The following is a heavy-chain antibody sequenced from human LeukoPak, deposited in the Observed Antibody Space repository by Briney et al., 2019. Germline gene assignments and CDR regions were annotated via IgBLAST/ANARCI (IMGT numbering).Heavy chain of an antibody. CDR3: ARVLASDNDFWSGSQFWFDL. V-gene: IGHV4-61*02. J-gene: IGHJ5*02. D-gene: IGHD3-3*01. CDR2: IYTSGNT. CDR1: GGSIRSGSYY. Sequence: RTSETLSLTCTVSGGSIRSGSYYWTWIRQPAGKELEWIGRIYTSGNTNYNLSLKSRVTISLDTSKNQFSLKLSSVTAADTAVYYCARVLASDNDFWSGSQFWFDLWGQGILVTVSS.